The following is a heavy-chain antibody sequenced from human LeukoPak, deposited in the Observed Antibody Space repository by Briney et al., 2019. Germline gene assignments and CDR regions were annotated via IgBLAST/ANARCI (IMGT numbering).Heavy chain of an antibody. CDR2: INHSGST. V-gene: IGHV4-34*01. J-gene: IGHJ5*02. CDR3: ARRVVQYYYDSSGYYSWFDP. CDR1: GGSFSGYY. D-gene: IGHD3-22*01. Sequence: SETLSLTCAVYGGSFSGYYWSWIRQPPGKGLEWIGEINHSGSTNYNPSLKSRVTISVDTSKNQFSLKLSSVTAADTAVYYCARRVVQYYYDSSGYYSWFDPWGQGTLVTVSS.